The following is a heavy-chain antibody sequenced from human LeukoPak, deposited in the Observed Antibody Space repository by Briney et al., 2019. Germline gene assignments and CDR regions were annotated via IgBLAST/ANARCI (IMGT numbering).Heavy chain of an antibody. Sequence: SETLSLTCTVSGGSISMSTYYWGWIRQPPGKGLECIGSIHFSGNSYYNPSPSLKSRVTISVDTSKNQFSLKLSSVTAADTAVYYCARVHRGGVWGQGTTVTVSS. V-gene: IGHV4-39*07. CDR2: IHFSGNS. CDR1: GGSISMSTYY. D-gene: IGHD3-10*01. CDR3: ARVHRGGV. J-gene: IGHJ6*02.